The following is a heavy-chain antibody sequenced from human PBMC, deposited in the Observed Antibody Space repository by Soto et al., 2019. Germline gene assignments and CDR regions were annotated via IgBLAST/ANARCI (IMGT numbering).Heavy chain of an antibody. Sequence: EVQLLESGGGLVQPGGSLRLSCAASGFTFSSYAMSWVRLAPGKGLEWVSTVSGSSGSTYYADSVKGRFTISRDNSKTTLYLQMSSLSAEDTAIYYCAKLEAVAGTSEYFQHWGQGTLVTVSS. CDR3: AKLEAVAGTSEYFQH. V-gene: IGHV3-23*01. CDR2: VSGSSGST. D-gene: IGHD6-19*01. J-gene: IGHJ1*01. CDR1: GFTFSSYA.